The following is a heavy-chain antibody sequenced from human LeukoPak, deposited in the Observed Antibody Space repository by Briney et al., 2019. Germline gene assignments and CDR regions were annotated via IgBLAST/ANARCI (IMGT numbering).Heavy chain of an antibody. D-gene: IGHD3-22*01. CDR1: GGSITSGTSY. J-gene: IGHJ4*02. CDR2: FYSTGST. Sequence: SETLSLTCTVSGGSITSGTSYWGWVRQPPGRGLEWIGTFYSTGSTHYNPSLRNRVTISVDTSKNQFSLRLSSVTAADTAICYCAREGRDYYDRSGYSPDYWGQGTLVTVSS. CDR3: AREGRDYYDRSGYSPDY. V-gene: IGHV4-39*07.